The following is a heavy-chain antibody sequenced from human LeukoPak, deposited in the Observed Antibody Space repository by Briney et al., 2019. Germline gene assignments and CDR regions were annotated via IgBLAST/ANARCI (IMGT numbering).Heavy chain of an antibody. CDR3: ARERGEDIVVVVAATLGLDP. CDR2: ISSSSSYI. Sequence: GGSLRLSCVASGFTFSSYSMNWVRQAPGKGLEWVSSISSSSSYIYYADSVKGRFTISRDNAKNSLYLQMNSLRAEDTAVYYCARERGEDIVVVVAATLGLDPWGQGTLVTVSS. J-gene: IGHJ5*02. CDR1: GFTFSSYS. V-gene: IGHV3-21*01. D-gene: IGHD2-15*01.